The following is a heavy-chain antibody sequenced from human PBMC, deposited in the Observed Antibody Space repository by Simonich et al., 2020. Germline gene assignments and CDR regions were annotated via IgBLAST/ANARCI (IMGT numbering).Heavy chain of an antibody. CDR3: ARCGLVNYDILTGYHNWFDP. CDR2: SNQSGSH. Sequence: QVQLQQWGAGLLKPSETLSLTCAVYGGSFRGYYWSWIRPPPGKGREGIGESNQSGSHNYNPSLKSRVTISVDTSNNQFSLKLSSVTAADTAVYYCARCGLVNYDILTGYHNWFDPWGQGTLVTVSS. V-gene: IGHV4-34*01. J-gene: IGHJ5*02. D-gene: IGHD3-9*01. CDR1: GGSFRGYY.